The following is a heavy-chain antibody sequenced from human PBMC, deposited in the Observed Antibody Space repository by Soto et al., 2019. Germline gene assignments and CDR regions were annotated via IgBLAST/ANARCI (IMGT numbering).Heavy chain of an antibody. Sequence: EVQLVESGGGLVQPGGSLRLSCAASGFTFSKYWMTWVRQAPGKGLEGVANIKPDGSEEYYVDSVKGRFTISRDNARNSLYLQMNSLRGEDTAVYYCTRDLNHDCGPWGQGTQVTVFS. CDR3: TRDLNHDCGP. CDR2: IKPDGSEE. D-gene: IGHD2-21*01. CDR1: GFTFSKYW. J-gene: IGHJ5*02. V-gene: IGHV3-7*04.